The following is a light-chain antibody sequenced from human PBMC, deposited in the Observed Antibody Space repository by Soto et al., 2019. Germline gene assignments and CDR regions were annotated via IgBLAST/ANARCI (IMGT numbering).Light chain of an antibody. Sequence: QSALTQPASVSGSPGQSITISCTGTSSDVGGYNYVSWYQQHPGKAPKLMIYEVSNRPSGVSNRFSGSKSGNTASLTISGLQAEAEADYYCSSYTSSSTYVVFGGGTKVTVL. CDR2: EVS. J-gene: IGLJ2*01. V-gene: IGLV2-14*01. CDR1: SSDVGGYNY. CDR3: SSYTSSSTYVV.